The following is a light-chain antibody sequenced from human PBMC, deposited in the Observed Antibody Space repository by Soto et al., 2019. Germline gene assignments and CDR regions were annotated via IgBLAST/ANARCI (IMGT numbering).Light chain of an antibody. V-gene: IGLV4-60*02. CDR1: SGHSSYI. J-gene: IGLJ3*02. Sequence: QPVLTQSSSASASLGSSVKLTCTLSSGHSSYIIAWHQQQPGKAPRYLMKLEGSGSYNKGSGVPDRFSGSSSGADRYLTISNLQFEDEADYYFETWDSNTRVFGGGNKLTFL. CDR2: LEGSGSY. CDR3: ETWDSNTRV.